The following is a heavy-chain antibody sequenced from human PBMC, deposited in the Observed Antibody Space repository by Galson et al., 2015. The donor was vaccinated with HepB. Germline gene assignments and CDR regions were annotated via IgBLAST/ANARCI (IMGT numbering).Heavy chain of an antibody. Sequence: SLRLSCAASGFTFSSYALSWFRQAPGKGLEWVSAISGSGGSTYYADSVKGRFTISRDNSKNTLYLQMNSLRAEDTAVYYCATSGLPGMATIMGTFQHWGQGTLVTVSS. V-gene: IGHV3-23*01. D-gene: IGHD5-24*01. J-gene: IGHJ1*01. CDR3: ATSGLPGMATIMGTFQH. CDR2: ISGSGGST. CDR1: GFTFSSYA.